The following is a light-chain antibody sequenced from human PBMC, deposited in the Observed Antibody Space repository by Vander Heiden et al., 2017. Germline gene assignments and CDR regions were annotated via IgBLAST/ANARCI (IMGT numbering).Light chain of an antibody. V-gene: IGLV2-14*01. CDR1: SSDNGAYNY. CDR2: DVS. CDR3: SSYTSTSTLYV. J-gene: IGLJ1*01. Sequence: QSALTQPASVSGSPGPSLPIPCSGTSSDNGAYNYVSWFQQHPDKAPKLIIYDVSIRPSGVSNRFSGSKSGNTASLTISGLLPEDEADYFCSSYTSTSTLYVFGTGTKVTVL.